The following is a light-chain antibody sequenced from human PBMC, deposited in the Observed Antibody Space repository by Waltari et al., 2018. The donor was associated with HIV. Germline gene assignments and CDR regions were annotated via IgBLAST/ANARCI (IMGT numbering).Light chain of an antibody. V-gene: IGLV2-23*01. CDR3: CSYTGSSTLEV. CDR2: EGS. Sequence: QSALTQPASVFGSPGQSITISCTRTTSADGISHLFSCYQQHPGKAPKLMIYEGSKRPSGVSNRFSGSKSGNTASLTISGLQAEDEADYYCCSYTGSSTLEVFGGGTKLTVL. J-gene: IGLJ2*01. CDR1: TSADGISHL.